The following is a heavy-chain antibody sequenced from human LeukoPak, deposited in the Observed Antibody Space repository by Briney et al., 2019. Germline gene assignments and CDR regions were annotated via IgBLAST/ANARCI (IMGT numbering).Heavy chain of an antibody. Sequence: GGSLRLSCAASGFTVSSNYMSWVRQAPGKGLEWVSAISGSGGSTYYADSVKGRFTISRDNSKNTLYLQMNSLRAEDTAVYYCAKVSRSDGYNQPAGGFDYWGQGTLVTVSS. J-gene: IGHJ4*02. V-gene: IGHV3-23*01. D-gene: IGHD5-24*01. CDR2: ISGSGGST. CDR1: GFTVSSNY. CDR3: AKVSRSDGYNQPAGGFDY.